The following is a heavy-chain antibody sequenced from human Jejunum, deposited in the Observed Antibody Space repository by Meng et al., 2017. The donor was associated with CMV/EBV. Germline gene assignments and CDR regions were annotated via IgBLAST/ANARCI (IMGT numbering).Heavy chain of an antibody. V-gene: IGHV4-39*07. J-gene: IGHJ5*02. CDR2: FYYSDSI. CDR3: ARDMAYLGSGWFDP. CDR1: GGSSISSTNYY. Sequence: LQASGQGLWKLSETLPLTCTVSGGSSISSTNYYWGWIRQSPGKGLEWIGTFYYSDSIYYNPSLKSRVSISIDTSKNQFSLKLTSVTAADTAVYYCARDMAYLGSGWFDPWGQGTLVTVSS. D-gene: IGHD1-26*01.